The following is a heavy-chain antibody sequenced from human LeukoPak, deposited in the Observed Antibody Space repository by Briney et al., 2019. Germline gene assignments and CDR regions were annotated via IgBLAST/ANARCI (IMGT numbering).Heavy chain of an antibody. D-gene: IGHD4-11*01. CDR1: GFTFSSYA. V-gene: IGHV3-30-3*01. Sequence: PGGSLRLSCAASGFTFSSYAMHWVRQAPGKGLEWVAVISYDGSNKYYADSVKGRFTISRDNSKNTLYLQMSSLRAEDTAVYYCARGFTDYSHFDYWGQGTLVTVSS. J-gene: IGHJ4*02. CDR3: ARGFTDYSHFDY. CDR2: ISYDGSNK.